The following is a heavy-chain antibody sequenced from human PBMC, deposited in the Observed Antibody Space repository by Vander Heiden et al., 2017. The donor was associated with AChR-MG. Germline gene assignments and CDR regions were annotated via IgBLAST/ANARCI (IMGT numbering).Heavy chain of an antibody. D-gene: IGHD2-2*01. CDR2: SKHSGST. V-gene: IGHV4-34*01. J-gene: IGHJ6*02. CDR3: ARDRQYCSSTSCYQYYYYYGMDV. CDR1: GGSFSGYY. Sequence: QVQLPQWGAGLLKPSETLSLTCAVYGGSFSGYYLTWFGQPPGKGLEWIGESKHSGSTNYNPSRKSRVTISVETSKNQCSLKLSSVTAADTAVYYCARDRQYCSSTSCYQYYYYYGMDVWGQGTTVTVSS.